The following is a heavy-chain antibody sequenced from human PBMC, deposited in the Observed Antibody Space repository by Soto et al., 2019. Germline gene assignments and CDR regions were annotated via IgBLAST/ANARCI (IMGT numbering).Heavy chain of an antibody. D-gene: IGHD6-19*01. CDR1: GYTFTSYG. CDR2: ISAYNGNT. V-gene: IGHV1-18*01. CDR3: AVDTNSSGWSSQYYFNY. Sequence: ASVKVSCKASGYTFTSYGISWVRQAPGQGLEWMGWISAYNGNTNYAQKLQGRVTMTTDTSTSTAYMELRSLRSDDTAVYYCAVDTNSSGWSSQYYFNYWGQETLVTVSS. J-gene: IGHJ4*02.